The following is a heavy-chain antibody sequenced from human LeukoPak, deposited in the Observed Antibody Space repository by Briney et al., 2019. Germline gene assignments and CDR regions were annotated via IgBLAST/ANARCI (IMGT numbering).Heavy chain of an antibody. CDR1: GYTFTSYY. V-gene: IGHV1-46*01. CDR3: ARGLSSSGLDY. D-gene: IGHD3-22*01. J-gene: IGHJ4*02. Sequence: GASVKVSCKASGYTFTSYYMHWVRQAPGRGLEWMGIINPSGGTTNFAQNFQGRVTVTRDTSTSTVYMELSSLRSEDTAVYYCARGLSSSGLDYWGQGTLVTVSS. CDR2: INPSGGTT.